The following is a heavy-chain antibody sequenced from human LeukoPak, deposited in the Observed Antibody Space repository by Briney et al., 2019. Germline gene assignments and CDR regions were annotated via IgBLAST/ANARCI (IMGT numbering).Heavy chain of an antibody. CDR2: LSGYTGHT. V-gene: IGHV1-18*04. D-gene: IGHD6-19*01. CDR1: GYTFTSYG. J-gene: IGHJ4*02. CDR3: ARGPGIAVAGVFDY. Sequence: ASLKLSCKPSGYTFTSYGINWVRQAPGQGLEWVGWLSGYTGHTNYVQKIQGRVTMTTDTSTNTAYMELRSLRSDDTAVYYCARGPGIAVAGVFDYWGQGSLVTVSS.